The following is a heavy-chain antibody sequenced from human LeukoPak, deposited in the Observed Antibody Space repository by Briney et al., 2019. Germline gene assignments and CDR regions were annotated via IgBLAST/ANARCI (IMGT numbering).Heavy chain of an antibody. CDR1: GFTFSSYA. Sequence: HPGGSLRLSCAASGFTFSSYAMSWVRQAPGEGLEWVSTISGGGGSTYYADSVKGRFTISRDNSKNTLYLQMNSLRAEDTAVYYCAKDPEGLWLVPYMFLDYWGQGTLVTVSS. D-gene: IGHD6-19*01. J-gene: IGHJ4*02. V-gene: IGHV3-23*01. CDR2: ISGGGGST. CDR3: AKDPEGLWLVPYMFLDY.